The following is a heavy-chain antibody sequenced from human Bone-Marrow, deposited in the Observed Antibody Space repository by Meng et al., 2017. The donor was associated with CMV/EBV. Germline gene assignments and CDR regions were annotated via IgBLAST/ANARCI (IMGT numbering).Heavy chain of an antibody. J-gene: IGHJ5*02. CDR2: ISNYNGNT. CDR1: GYNFTTYG. CDR3: ARDMIASRPGWFDP. D-gene: IGHD6-6*01. V-gene: IGHV1-18*01. Sequence: QVQLVQSGVEVKKAGASVTVSGESCGYNFTTYGLRWVRQAPGQGLEWMGWISNYNGNTNYAQKFQDRVTMTTDASTSIAYMELRSLRFDETAIYYCARDMIASRPGWFDPWGQGTLVTVSS.